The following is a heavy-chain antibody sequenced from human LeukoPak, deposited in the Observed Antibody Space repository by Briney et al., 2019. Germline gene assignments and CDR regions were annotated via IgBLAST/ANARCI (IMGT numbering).Heavy chain of an antibody. Sequence: GGSLRLSCAASGFTFSSYAMHWVRQAPGKGLEWVAVISYDGSNKYYADSVKGRFTISRDNSKNTLYLQMNSLRAEDTAVYYCARDTDYYDTIGAFDIWGQGTMVTVSS. CDR2: ISYDGSNK. J-gene: IGHJ3*02. D-gene: IGHD3-22*01. CDR3: ARDTDYYDTIGAFDI. CDR1: GFTFSSYA. V-gene: IGHV3-30*04.